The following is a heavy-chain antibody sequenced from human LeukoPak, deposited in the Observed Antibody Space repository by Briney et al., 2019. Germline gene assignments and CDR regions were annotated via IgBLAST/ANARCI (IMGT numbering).Heavy chain of an antibody. CDR1: GGSISSYY. V-gene: IGHV4-59*01. Sequence: PSETLSLTCTVSGGSISSYYWSWIRQPAGKGLEWIGYIYYSGSTNYNPSLKSRVTISVDTSKNQFSLKLSSVTAADTAVYYCAREGTQLNYYDSSGYSDAFDIWGQGTMVTVSS. J-gene: IGHJ3*02. D-gene: IGHD3-22*01. CDR2: IYYSGST. CDR3: AREGTQLNYYDSSGYSDAFDI.